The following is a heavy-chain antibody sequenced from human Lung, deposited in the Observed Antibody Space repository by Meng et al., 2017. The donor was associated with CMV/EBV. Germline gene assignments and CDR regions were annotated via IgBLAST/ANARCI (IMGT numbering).Heavy chain of an antibody. Sequence: LTXAASGFLFSSYWLHWVRQAPGMGLVWVSRINSDWSSTSYADFVQGRFTIPRDNSKNTLYLQMNSLRSEDTAVYYCARSYYYGSSGYYYPFDYWXPGKXVNGAS. CDR3: ARSYYYGSSGYYYPFDY. D-gene: IGHD3-22*01. CDR1: GFLFSSYW. CDR2: INSDWSST. J-gene: IGHJ4*02. V-gene: IGHV3-74*01.